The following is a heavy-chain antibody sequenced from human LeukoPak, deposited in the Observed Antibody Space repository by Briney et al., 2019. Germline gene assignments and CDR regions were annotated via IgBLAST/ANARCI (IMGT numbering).Heavy chain of an antibody. Sequence: SETLSLTCAVSGYSISSGYYWGWIRQPPGKGLEWIESIYHSGSTYYNPPLKSRVTISVDTSKNQFSLKLSSVTAADTAVYYCARAPGYYYMDVWGKGTTVTVSS. CDR2: IYHSGST. V-gene: IGHV4-38-2*01. CDR1: GYSISSGYY. D-gene: IGHD3-10*01. J-gene: IGHJ6*03. CDR3: ARAPGYYYMDV.